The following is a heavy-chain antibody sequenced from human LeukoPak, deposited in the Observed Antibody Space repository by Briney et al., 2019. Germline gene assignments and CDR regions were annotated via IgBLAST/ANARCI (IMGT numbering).Heavy chain of an antibody. Sequence: SETLSLTCTVSGGSISSSSSTYHWGWIRQTPGKGLEVIGSMYYSESTYLNPSLKSRVTLSVDTSKNQFSLQLSSVAAADTAVYHCARLLYDYFTGSYYYLDYWGQGTLVTVSS. CDR3: ARLLYDYFTGSYYYLDY. CDR1: GGSISSSSSTYH. V-gene: IGHV4-39*07. D-gene: IGHD3-9*01. J-gene: IGHJ4*02. CDR2: MYYSEST.